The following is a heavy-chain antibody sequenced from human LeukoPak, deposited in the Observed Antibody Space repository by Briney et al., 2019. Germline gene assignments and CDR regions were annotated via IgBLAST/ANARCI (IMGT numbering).Heavy chain of an antibody. CDR3: ARRSPLNSAPGPFDAFDI. CDR2: ISTYNGNT. CDR1: GYTFSTYG. J-gene: IGHJ3*02. V-gene: IGHV1-18*01. Sequence: ASVKVSCKASGYTFSTYGISWVRQAPGQGLEWMGWISTYNGNTDYAQNFQGRVTITADESTSTVYMELSSLRSEDTAVYYCARRSPLNSAPGPFDAFDIWGQGTMVTVSS. D-gene: IGHD2/OR15-2a*01.